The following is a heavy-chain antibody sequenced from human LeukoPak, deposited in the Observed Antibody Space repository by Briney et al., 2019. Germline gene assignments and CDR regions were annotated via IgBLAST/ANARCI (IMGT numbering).Heavy chain of an antibody. V-gene: IGHV3-30*02. CDR2: IHHDGSNK. Sequence: PGGSLRLSCAASGFTFSSYGVHWVRQAPGKGLDWVAFIHHDGSNKYYADSVRGRFTISRDNSKNTLYLQMNSLRAEDTAVYYCARDRTAMSLDAFDIWGQGTMVTVSS. D-gene: IGHD5-18*01. CDR3: ARDRTAMSLDAFDI. J-gene: IGHJ3*02. CDR1: GFTFSSYG.